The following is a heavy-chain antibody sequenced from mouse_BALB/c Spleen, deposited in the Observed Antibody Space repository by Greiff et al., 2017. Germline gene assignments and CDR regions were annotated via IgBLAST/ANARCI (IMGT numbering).Heavy chain of an antibody. Sequence: DVMLVESGGGLVQPGGSRKLSCAASGFTFSSFGMHWVRQAPEKGLEWVAYISSGSSTIYYADTVKGRFTISRDNPKNTLFLQMTSLRSEDTAMYYCAVRLRGYAMDYWGQGTSVTVSS. V-gene: IGHV5-17*02. CDR2: ISSGSSTI. J-gene: IGHJ4*01. CDR1: GFTFSSFG. CDR3: AVRLRGYAMDY. D-gene: IGHD1-2*01.